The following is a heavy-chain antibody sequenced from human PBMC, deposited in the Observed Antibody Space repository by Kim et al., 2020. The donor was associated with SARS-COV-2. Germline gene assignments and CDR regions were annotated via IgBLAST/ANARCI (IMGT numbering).Heavy chain of an antibody. D-gene: IGHD3-22*01. CDR3: ARRREAIVVVRAGGFDY. CDR1: GFTFSSYS. J-gene: IGHJ4*02. V-gene: IGHV3-21*01. CDR2: ISSSSSYI. Sequence: GGSLRLSCAASGFTFSSYSMNWVRQAPGKGLEWVSSISSSSSYIYYADSVKGRFTISRDNAKNSLYLQMNSLRAEDTAVYYCARRREAIVVVRAGGFDYWGQGTLVTVSS.